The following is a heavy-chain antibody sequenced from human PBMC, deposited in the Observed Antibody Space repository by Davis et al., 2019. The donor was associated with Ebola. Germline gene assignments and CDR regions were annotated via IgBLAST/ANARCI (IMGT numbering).Heavy chain of an antibody. CDR2: ISAYNGNT. CDR1: GYTFTAFF. J-gene: IGHJ6*04. Sequence: ASVKVSCKASGYTFTAFFIHWVRQAPGQGLEWMGWISAYNGNTNYAQKLQGRVTMTTDTSTSTAYMELRSLRSDDTAVYYCARDLGVVVVAANFYYYYGMDVWGKGTTVTVSS. D-gene: IGHD2-15*01. CDR3: ARDLGVVVVAANFYYYYGMDV. V-gene: IGHV1-18*04.